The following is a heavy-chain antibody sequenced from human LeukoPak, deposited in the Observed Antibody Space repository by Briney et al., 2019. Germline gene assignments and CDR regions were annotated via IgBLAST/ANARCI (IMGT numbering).Heavy chain of an antibody. CDR1: GFTFDDYA. CDR3: ANLYCTNGVCYYQH. CDR2: ISWNSGSI. D-gene: IGHD2-8*01. J-gene: IGHJ1*01. Sequence: GGSLRLSCAASGFTFDDYAMQWVRQAPGKGLEWVSGISWNSGSIGYADSVKGRFTISRDNAKNSLYLQMNSLRAEDMALYYCANLYCTNGVCYYQHWGQGTLVTVSS. V-gene: IGHV3-9*03.